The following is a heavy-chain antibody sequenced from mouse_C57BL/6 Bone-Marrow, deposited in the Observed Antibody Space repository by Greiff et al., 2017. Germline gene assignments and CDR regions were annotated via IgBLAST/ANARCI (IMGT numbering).Heavy chain of an antibody. J-gene: IGHJ4*01. CDR2: LNPHYRTT. CDR1: GYSFTDYN. V-gene: IGHV1-39*01. D-gene: IGHD1-1*01. CDR3: ARTVGAHYYAMDY. Sequence: EVQLQQSGPELVKPGASVQISCKASGYSFTDYNMNWVKQSNGKSLEWIGVLNPHYRTTSSNQKFKVKATWTVGQSSSTAYMQLNSLTSEDSAVYYCARTVGAHYYAMDYWGQGTSVTVSS.